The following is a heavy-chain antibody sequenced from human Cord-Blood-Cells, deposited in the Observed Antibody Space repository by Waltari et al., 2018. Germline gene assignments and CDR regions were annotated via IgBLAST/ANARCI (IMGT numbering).Heavy chain of an antibody. D-gene: IGHD6-13*01. CDR2: IYYRGRT. CDR1: GGSISSSSYY. CDR3: ARRDSSSWYYYYYGMDV. J-gene: IGHJ6*02. Sequence: QLQLQESGPGLVKPSETLSLTCTVSGGSISSSSYYWGWIRQPPGKGLEWVGSIYYRGRTYHHPFLKSRVTISVDTSKNQFSLKLSSVTAADTAVYYCARRDSSSWYYYYYGMDVWGQGTTVTVSS. V-gene: IGHV4-39*01.